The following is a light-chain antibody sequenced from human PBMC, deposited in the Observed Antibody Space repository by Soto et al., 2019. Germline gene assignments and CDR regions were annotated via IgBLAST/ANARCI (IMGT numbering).Light chain of an antibody. CDR2: HAS. J-gene: IGKJ1*01. CDR1: QSISTW. Sequence: DIQMTQSPSTLSASVGDRVTITCRASQSISTWLAWYQQKPGKAPTLLIYHASSLASGVPSRFSGSGSGTEFTLTISSLQPDDFATYHCQQYNSYPRTFGQVTTVEIK. V-gene: IGKV1-5*01. CDR3: QQYNSYPRT.